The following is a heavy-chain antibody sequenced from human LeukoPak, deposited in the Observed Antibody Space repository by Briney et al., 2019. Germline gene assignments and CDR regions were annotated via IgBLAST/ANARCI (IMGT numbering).Heavy chain of an antibody. V-gene: IGHV4-59*01. Sequence: SETLSLTCTVSGGSIRSYYWSWIRQPPGKGLEWIGYIYYSGSTNYNPSLKSRVTISVDTSKNQFSLKLSSVTAADTAVYYSARGLPAIGYYFDYWGQGTLVTVSS. D-gene: IGHD2-2*02. CDR3: ARGLPAIGYYFDY. CDR1: GGSIRSYY. J-gene: IGHJ4*02. CDR2: IYYSGST.